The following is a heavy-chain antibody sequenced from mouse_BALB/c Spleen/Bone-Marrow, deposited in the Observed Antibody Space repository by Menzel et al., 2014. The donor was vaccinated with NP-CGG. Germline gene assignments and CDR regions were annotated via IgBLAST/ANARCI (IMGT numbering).Heavy chain of an antibody. V-gene: IGHV4-1*02. Sequence: EVKLMESGGGLVQPGGSLKLSCAVSGFDFSIYWMSWVRQAPGKGLEWIGEINPESSTINYTPSLKDKFIISRDNAKNTLYLQMSKVRSEDTALYYCARLGYYGMMAFWGQGTSVTVSS. D-gene: IGHD1-1*01. J-gene: IGHJ4*01. CDR2: INPESSTI. CDR1: GFDFSIYW. CDR3: ARLGYYGMMAF.